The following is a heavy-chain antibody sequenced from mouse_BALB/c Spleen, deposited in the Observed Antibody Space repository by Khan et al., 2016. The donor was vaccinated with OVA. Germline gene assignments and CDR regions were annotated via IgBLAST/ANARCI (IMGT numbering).Heavy chain of an antibody. CDR3: ARGNYYGYTMDY. D-gene: IGHD1-1*01. CDR1: GYSITSNYA. J-gene: IGHJ4*01. Sequence: EVQLQESGPGLVKPSQSLSLTCTVTGYSITSNYAWNWIRQFPGNKLEWMGYISYSGLTSYNPSLKSRTSITRATSKNQFFLQLNSVTTEDTATYYCARGNYYGYTMDYWGQGTSVTVSS. V-gene: IGHV3-2*02. CDR2: ISYSGLT.